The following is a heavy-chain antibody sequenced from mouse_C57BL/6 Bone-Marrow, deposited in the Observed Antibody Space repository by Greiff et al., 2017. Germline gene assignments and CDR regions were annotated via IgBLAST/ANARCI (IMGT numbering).Heavy chain of an antibody. J-gene: IGHJ1*03. Sequence: QVQLQQPGAELVKPGASVKMSCKASGYTFTSYWITWVKQRPGQGLEWIGDIYPGSGSTNYNEKFKSKATLTVDTSSSPAYMQLSSLTSEDSAVYYCARPYYSNDWYFDVWGTGTTVTVSS. D-gene: IGHD2-5*01. CDR2: IYPGSGST. CDR3: ARPYYSNDWYFDV. CDR1: GYTFTSYW. V-gene: IGHV1-55*01.